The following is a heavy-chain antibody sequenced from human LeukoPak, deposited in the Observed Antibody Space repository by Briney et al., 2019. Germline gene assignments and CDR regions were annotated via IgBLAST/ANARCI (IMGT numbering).Heavy chain of an antibody. Sequence: GGSLRLSCAASGFTFSSYWMSWVRQAPGKGLEWVANIKQDGSEKYYVDSVKGRLTISRDNAKNSLYLQMNSLRAEDTAVYYCASLRLVVVPAARDFDYWGQGTLVTVSS. CDR1: GFTFSSYW. V-gene: IGHV3-7*01. CDR3: ASLRLVVVPAARDFDY. CDR2: IKQDGSEK. J-gene: IGHJ4*02. D-gene: IGHD2-2*01.